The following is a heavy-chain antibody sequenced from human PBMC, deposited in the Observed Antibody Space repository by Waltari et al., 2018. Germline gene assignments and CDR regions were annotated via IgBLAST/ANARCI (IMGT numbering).Heavy chain of an antibody. J-gene: IGHJ3*02. Sequence: QVQLVQSGAEVKKSGASVKVSCKASGYTFINYGIRWVRQAPGQGLEWMGWISPYNGNLNYAQKLEDRVTMTTDTSTSTAYMDLRSLRSGDTAVYYCARIRGGGSGTTDAFDIWGQGTMVTVSS. CDR2: ISPYNGNL. V-gene: IGHV1-18*01. CDR1: GYTFINYG. D-gene: IGHD3-10*01. CDR3: ARIRGGGSGTTDAFDI.